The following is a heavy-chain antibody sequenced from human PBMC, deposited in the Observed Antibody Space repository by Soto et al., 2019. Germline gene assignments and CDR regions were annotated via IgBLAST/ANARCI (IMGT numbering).Heavy chain of an antibody. J-gene: IGHJ6*02. D-gene: IGHD2-15*01. Sequence: GGSLRLSCAASGFTFSNYGMHWVRQAPGKGLEWVAVIWYDGSNKYYADSVKGRFTISRDNSKNTLYLQMNSLRAEDTAVYYCASEYCSGGSCHYYGMDVWGQGTTVTVSS. CDR2: IWYDGSNK. CDR1: GFTFSNYG. CDR3: ASEYCSGGSCHYYGMDV. V-gene: IGHV3-33*01.